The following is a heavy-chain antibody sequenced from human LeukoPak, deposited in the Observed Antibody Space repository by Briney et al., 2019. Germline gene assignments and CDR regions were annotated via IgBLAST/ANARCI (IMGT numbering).Heavy chain of an antibody. V-gene: IGHV1-18*01. Sequence: ASVKVSCKAPGYTFTSYGISWVRQAPGQGLEWMGWISAYNGNTNYAQKLQGRVTMTTDTSTSTAYMELRSLRSDDTAVYYCARSHYYGSGFPPYYYYGMDVWGQGTTVTVSS. D-gene: IGHD3-10*01. CDR3: ARSHYYGSGFPPYYYYGMDV. CDR1: GYTFTSYG. CDR2: ISAYNGNT. J-gene: IGHJ6*02.